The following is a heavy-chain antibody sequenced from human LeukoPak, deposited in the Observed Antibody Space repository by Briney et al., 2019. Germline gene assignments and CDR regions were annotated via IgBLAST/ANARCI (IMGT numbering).Heavy chain of an antibody. J-gene: IGHJ6*02. D-gene: IGHD2-15*01. CDR1: GFTVSSNY. V-gene: IGHV3-66*01. CDR2: IYSGGST. Sequence: GGSLRLSCAASGFTVSSNYMSWVRQAPGKGLEWVSVIYSGGSTYYADSVRGRFTISRDNAKNSLYLQMNSLRAEDTAVYYCARDCSGGSCQNYYGMDVWGQGTTVTVSS. CDR3: ARDCSGGSCQNYYGMDV.